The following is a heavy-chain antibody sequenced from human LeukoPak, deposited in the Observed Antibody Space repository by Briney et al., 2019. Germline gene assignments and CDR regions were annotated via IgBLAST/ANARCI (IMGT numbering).Heavy chain of an antibody. D-gene: IGHD1-14*01. CDR1: GYSFINYW. Sequence: GESLRISCKGSGYSFINYWISWVRQMPGKGLEWMGRIDPSDSYTNYSPSFQGHVTISADKSITTVYLQWNSLKASDTAMYYCARGLRENNHFDYWGQGTLVTVSS. CDR2: IDPSDSYT. J-gene: IGHJ4*02. V-gene: IGHV5-10-1*01. CDR3: ARGLRENNHFDY.